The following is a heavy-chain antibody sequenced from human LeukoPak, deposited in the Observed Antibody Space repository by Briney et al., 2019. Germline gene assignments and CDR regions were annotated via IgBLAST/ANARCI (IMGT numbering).Heavy chain of an antibody. J-gene: IGHJ4*02. CDR1: GFTFSSYW. CDR2: ISSSSSYI. V-gene: IGHV3-21*01. D-gene: IGHD6-13*01. CDR3: ARAGIAAAGKLD. Sequence: GGSLRLSCAASGFTFSSYWMNWVRQAPGKGLEWVSSISSSSSYIYYADSVKGRFTISRDNAKNSLYLQMNSLRAEDTAVYYCARAGIAAAGKLDWGQGTLVTVSS.